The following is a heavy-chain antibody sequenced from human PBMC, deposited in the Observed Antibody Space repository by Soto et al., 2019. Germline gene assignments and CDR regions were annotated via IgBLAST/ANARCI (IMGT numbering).Heavy chain of an antibody. CDR3: AKKVIGHYYASSGSRYYYGMDV. J-gene: IGHJ6*02. CDR2: ISYDGSNK. V-gene: IGHV3-30*18. D-gene: IGHD3-22*01. CDR1: GFTFSSYG. Sequence: QVQLVESGGGVVQPGRSLRLSCAASGFTFSSYGMHWVRQAPGKGLEWVAVISYDGSNKYYADSVKGRFTISRDNSKNTLYLQMNSLRAEDTALYYCAKKVIGHYYASSGSRYYYGMDVWGQGTTVTISS.